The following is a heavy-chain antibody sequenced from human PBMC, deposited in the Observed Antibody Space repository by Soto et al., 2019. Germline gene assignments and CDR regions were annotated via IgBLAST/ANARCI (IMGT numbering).Heavy chain of an antibody. CDR3: AREGGESSDGLYYFDS. J-gene: IGHJ4*02. V-gene: IGHV4-30-4*01. CDR2: IYYSGNT. D-gene: IGHD3-16*01. Sequence: SETLSLTCSVSGGSTSSDNYWSWIRQPPGKGLEWIGHIYYSGNTDYNPSLKSRLAISIDTSKNQFSLKLSSVTAADTAVYFCAREGGESSDGLYYFDSWGQGSLVTVSS. CDR1: GGSTSSDNY.